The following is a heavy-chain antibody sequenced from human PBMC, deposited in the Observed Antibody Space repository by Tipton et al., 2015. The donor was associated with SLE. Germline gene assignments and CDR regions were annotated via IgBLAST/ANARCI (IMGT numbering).Heavy chain of an antibody. CDR3: AKDYNYDNADYN. V-gene: IGHV4-39*07. J-gene: IGHJ4*02. D-gene: IGHD4-17*01. CDR1: GGSIRSSRHF. CDR2: IDHSGST. Sequence: TLSLTCTVSGGSIRSSRHFWGWIRQPPGKGLEWIGEIDHSGSTNYNPSLKSRVSMSVDKSKNQFSLKLSSVTVADTAVYYCAKDYNYDNADYNWGQGKLVIVSS.